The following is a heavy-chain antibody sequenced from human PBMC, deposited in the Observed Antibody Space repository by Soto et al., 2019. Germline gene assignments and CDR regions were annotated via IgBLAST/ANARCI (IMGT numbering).Heavy chain of an antibody. CDR1: GYTFTSYA. J-gene: IGHJ6*02. Sequence: ASVKVSCKASGYTFTSYAIHWVRQAPGQRLEWMGWLNAGNGDTKYSQKSQDRLTITRDTSASTAYMELSSLRSEDTAVYFCARDYDYIWGSYRVDYYYFGLNVWGQGTTVTAP. CDR3: ARDYDYIWGSYRVDYYYFGLNV. D-gene: IGHD3-16*02. CDR2: LNAGNGDT. V-gene: IGHV1-3*01.